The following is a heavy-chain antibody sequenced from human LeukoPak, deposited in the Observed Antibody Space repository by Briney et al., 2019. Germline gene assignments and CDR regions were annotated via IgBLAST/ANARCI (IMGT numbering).Heavy chain of an antibody. D-gene: IGHD6-13*01. J-gene: IGHJ5*02. V-gene: IGHV3-7*01. CDR2: IKQDGSEK. Sequence: GGSLRLSCAASGFSFSNYWMSWVRQAPGKGLEWVANIKQDGSEKYYVDSVKGRFTISRDNANNSLYLQMNSLRVEDTAVYYCATLVAADPWGQGTLVTVSS. CDR1: GFSFSNYW. CDR3: ATLVAADP.